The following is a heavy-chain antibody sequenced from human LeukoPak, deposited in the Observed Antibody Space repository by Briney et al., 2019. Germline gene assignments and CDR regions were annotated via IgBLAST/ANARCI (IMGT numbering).Heavy chain of an antibody. D-gene: IGHD2-15*01. CDR1: GYSFVSYW. J-gene: IGHJ5*02. V-gene: IGHV5-51*01. CDR3: ARQVPGCSGGSCYSGWFDP. Sequence: GESLKISCKGSGYSFVSYWIGWVRQMPGKGLEWMGIIYPGDSDTRYSPSFQGQVTISADKSISTAYLQWSSLKASDTAMYYCARQVPGCSGGSCYSGWFDPWGQGTLVTVSS. CDR2: IYPGDSDT.